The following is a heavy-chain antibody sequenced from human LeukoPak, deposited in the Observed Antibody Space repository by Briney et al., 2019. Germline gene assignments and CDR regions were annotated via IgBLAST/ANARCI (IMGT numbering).Heavy chain of an antibody. D-gene: IGHD6-19*01. CDR1: GFTFSSYG. CDR3: AKDFANSSGWHNWFDP. CDR2: ISYDGSNK. V-gene: IGHV3-30*18. J-gene: IGHJ5*02. Sequence: QTGGSLRLSCAASGFTFSSYGMHWVRQAPGKGLEWVAVISYDGSNKYYADSVKGRFTISRDNSKNTLYLQMNSLRAEDTAVYYCAKDFANSSGWHNWFDPWGQGTLVTVSS.